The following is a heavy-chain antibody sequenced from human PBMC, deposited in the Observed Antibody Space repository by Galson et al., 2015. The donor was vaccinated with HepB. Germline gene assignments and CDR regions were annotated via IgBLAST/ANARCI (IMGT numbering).Heavy chain of an antibody. V-gene: IGHV3-30-3*01. D-gene: IGHD2-21*02. J-gene: IGHJ4*01. Sequence: SLRLSCAASGFIFSDYALHWVRQAPGKGLEWVAVISYVGNHKDYADSVKGRFTISRDISKNTLNLQMNSLRAEDTAVCYCALAYCGGGCSSGDYYFGYWGPGTLVSGSA. CDR1: GFIFSDYA. CDR3: ALAYCGGGCSSGDYYFGY. CDR2: ISYVGNHK.